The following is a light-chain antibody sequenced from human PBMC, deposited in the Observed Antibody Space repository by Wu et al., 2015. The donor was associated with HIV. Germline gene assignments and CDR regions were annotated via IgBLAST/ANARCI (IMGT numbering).Light chain of an antibody. CDR1: QTVPNNY. J-gene: IGKJ2*01. V-gene: IGKV3-20*01. Sequence: EIVLTLSPGTLSLSPGERATLSCRASQTVPNNYLAWYQHKPGQAPRRLIYGASRRATGIPDRFSGSGSGTDFTLTINRLEPEDFAVYFCLQYGRSPRTFGQGTELEIK. CDR2: GAS. CDR3: LQYGRSPRT.